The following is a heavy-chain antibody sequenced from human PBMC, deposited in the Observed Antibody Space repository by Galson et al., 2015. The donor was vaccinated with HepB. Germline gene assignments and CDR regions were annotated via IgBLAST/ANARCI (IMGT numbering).Heavy chain of an antibody. CDR1: GFTFSSYG. CDR2: ISYDGSNK. Sequence: SLRLSCAASGFTFSSYGMHWVRQAPGKGLEWVAVISYDGSNKYYADSVKGRFTISRDNSKNTLYLQMNSLRAEDTAVYYCAKSSTGYWFDPWGQGTLVTVSS. CDR3: AKSSTGYWFDP. V-gene: IGHV3-30*18. J-gene: IGHJ5*02.